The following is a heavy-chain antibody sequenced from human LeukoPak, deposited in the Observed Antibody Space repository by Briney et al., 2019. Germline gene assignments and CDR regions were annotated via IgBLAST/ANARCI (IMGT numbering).Heavy chain of an antibody. Sequence: PSETLSLTCAVYGGSVRDNYWSWIRQPAGKGLEWIGRIYTSGSTNYNPSLKSRVTISVDTSKNQFSLKLSSVTAADTAVYYCAREDYGRDYWGQGTLVTVSS. V-gene: IGHV4-4*07. CDR3: AREDYGRDY. J-gene: IGHJ4*02. D-gene: IGHD4-17*01. CDR2: IYTSGST. CDR1: GGSVRDNY.